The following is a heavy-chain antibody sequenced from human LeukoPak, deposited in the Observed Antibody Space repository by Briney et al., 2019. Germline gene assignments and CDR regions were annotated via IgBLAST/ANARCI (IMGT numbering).Heavy chain of an antibody. Sequence: SETLSLTCTVSGGSINNYYWSWIRQPPGKGLEWIVNIFYSGTTNYNPSLKSRVTVSVDTSKNQVSLKLSSVTAADTAVYYCARGTDFQHWGQGTLVTVSS. V-gene: IGHV4-59*08. CDR3: ARGTDFQH. CDR2: IFYSGTT. D-gene: IGHD1-1*01. CDR1: GGSINNYY. J-gene: IGHJ1*01.